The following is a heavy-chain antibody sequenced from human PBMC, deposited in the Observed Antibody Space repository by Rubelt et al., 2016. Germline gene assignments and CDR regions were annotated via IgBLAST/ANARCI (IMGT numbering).Heavy chain of an antibody. J-gene: IGHJ4*02. V-gene: IGHV4-59*12. Sequence: YSGSTNYNPSLKSRVTISVDTSVNQFSLKLSSVTAADTAVYYCARDRDTMVRGDSGNDYRGQGTLVTVSS. CDR2: YSGST. D-gene: IGHD3-10*01. CDR3: ARDRDTMVRGDSGNDY.